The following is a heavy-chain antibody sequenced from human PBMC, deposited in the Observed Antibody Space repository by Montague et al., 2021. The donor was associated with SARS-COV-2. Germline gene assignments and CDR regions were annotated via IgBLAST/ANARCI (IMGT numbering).Heavy chain of an antibody. J-gene: IGHJ4*02. D-gene: IGHD5-18*01. V-gene: IGHV2-70*01. CDR3: ARMPDQVWLDY. Sequence: PALAKPTQTLTLACTFSGFSLSTSGMCVSWIRQPPGKALEWLAVIDWDDDKSYSTSLKTRLTISKDTSKNQVVLTMTNMDPVDTATYYCARMPDQVWLDYWGQGILVTVSS. CDR2: IDWDDDK. CDR1: GFSLSTSGMC.